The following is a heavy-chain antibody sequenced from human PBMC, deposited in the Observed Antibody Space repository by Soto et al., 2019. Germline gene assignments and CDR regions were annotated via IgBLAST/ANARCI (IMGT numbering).Heavy chain of an antibody. V-gene: IGHV3-43*01. D-gene: IGHD5-12*01. J-gene: IGHJ4*02. Sequence: GGSLRLSCAASGFTFDDYTMHWVRQAPGEGLEWVSLISCGGGSTYYADSVKGRFTISRDNSKNTLYLQMNSLRAEDTAVYYCAKVMIVATIWAFDYWGQGTLVTVSS. CDR1: GFTFDDYT. CDR3: AKVMIVATIWAFDY. CDR2: ISCGGGST.